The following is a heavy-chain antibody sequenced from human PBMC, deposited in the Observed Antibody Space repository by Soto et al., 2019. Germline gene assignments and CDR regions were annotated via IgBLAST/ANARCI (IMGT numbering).Heavy chain of an antibody. CDR1: GYTLTNYG. V-gene: IGHV1-18*04. D-gene: IGHD5-12*01. CDR2: VTPYKADT. CDR3: ATDGPSNSGNLYAFDI. Sequence: ASVKVSCKASGYTLTNYGVTWVRQAPGQGLEWLGRVTPYKADTNSAQNLQGRVTMATDTSTNTAYLELRSLRSDDTAVYFCATDGPSNSGNLYAFDIWGQGTIVPV. J-gene: IGHJ3*02.